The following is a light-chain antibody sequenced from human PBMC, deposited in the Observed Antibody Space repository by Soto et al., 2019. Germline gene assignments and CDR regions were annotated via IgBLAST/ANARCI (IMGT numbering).Light chain of an antibody. CDR1: SSDVGGYNY. V-gene: IGLV2-14*01. J-gene: IGLJ3*02. CDR3: SSYTSSSTFAV. Sequence: QSALTQPASVSGSPGQSITISCTGTSSDVGGYNYVSWYQQHPDKAPKLIIYEVTNRPSGVSYRFSASKSGNTASLTISGLQAEEEADYFCSSYTSSSTFAVFGGGTKVPVL. CDR2: EVT.